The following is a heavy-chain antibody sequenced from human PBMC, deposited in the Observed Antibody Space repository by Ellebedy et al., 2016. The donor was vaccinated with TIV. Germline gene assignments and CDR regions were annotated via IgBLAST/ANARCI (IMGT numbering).Heavy chain of an antibody. V-gene: IGHV2-70*11. CDR2: IDWDGDK. CDR1: GFSLNTRGMC. CDR3: ARHSSTSWYYGMDV. Sequence: SGPTLVKPTQTLIFTCNLSGFSLNTRGMCVSWIRQPPGKALEWLARIDWDGDKYYSRSLKTRLTISKDTAKNEVGLTVTNMDPVDTATYYCARHSSTSWYYGMDVWGQGTAVSVSS. D-gene: IGHD2-2*01. J-gene: IGHJ6*02.